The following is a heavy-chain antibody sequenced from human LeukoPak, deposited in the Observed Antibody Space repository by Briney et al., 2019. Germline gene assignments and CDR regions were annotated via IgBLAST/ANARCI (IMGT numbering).Heavy chain of an antibody. CDR2: ISSRGSTI. CDR1: GFTFSSYS. V-gene: IGHV3-48*01. CDR3: ARGLPDIYYYDSSGYYLDY. D-gene: IGHD3-22*01. Sequence: PGGSLRLSCAAYGFTFSSYSMNWVRQAPGKGLEWVSYISSRGSTIYYADSVKGRFTISRDNSKNTLYLQMNSLRAEDTAVYYCARGLPDIYYYDSSGYYLDYWGQGTLVTVSS. J-gene: IGHJ4*02.